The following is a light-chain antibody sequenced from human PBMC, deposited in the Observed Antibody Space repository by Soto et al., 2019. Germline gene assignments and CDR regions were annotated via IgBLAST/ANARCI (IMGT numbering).Light chain of an antibody. CDR3: QQYNDWPRRLT. CDR1: QSLSSN. J-gene: IGKJ4*01. V-gene: IGKV3-15*01. Sequence: EIVMTQSPATVSVSPGERATLSFRSSQSLSSNSAWYQQKPGQAPRLLIYGASTRATGIPARFSGSGSGTEFTLTISSLQSEDFAVYYCQQYNDWPRRLTFGGGTKVDIK. CDR2: GAS.